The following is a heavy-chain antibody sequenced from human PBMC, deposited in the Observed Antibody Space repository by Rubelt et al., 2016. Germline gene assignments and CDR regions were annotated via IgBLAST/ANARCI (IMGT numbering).Heavy chain of an antibody. J-gene: IGHJ5*02. D-gene: IGHD3-10*01. V-gene: IGHV1-18*01. CDR3: ARVLWRGNWFDP. CDR2: ISAYNGNT. Sequence: QGLEWMGWISAYNGNTNYAQKLQGRVTMTTDTSTSTAYMELRSLRSDDTAVYYCARVLWRGNWFDPWGQGTLVTVSS.